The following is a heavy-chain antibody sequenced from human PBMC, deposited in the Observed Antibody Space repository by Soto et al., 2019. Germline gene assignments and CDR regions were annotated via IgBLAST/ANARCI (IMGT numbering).Heavy chain of an antibody. CDR1: GFTLSNYW. D-gene: IGHD7-27*01. V-gene: IGHV3-7*03. J-gene: IGHJ4*02. CDR2: INKDGSQK. CDR3: VRELGLAY. Sequence: VQLVESGGGLVQPGGSLRLSCAASGFTLSNYWMTWVHQAPGKGLEWVANINKDGSQKNYVDSVKGRFTIARDNGQNSLSLQINSLRVEDTAVYYCVRELGLAYWGQGALVTVSS.